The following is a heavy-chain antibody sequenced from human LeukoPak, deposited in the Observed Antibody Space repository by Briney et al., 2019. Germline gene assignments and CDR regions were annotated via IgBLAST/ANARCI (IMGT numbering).Heavy chain of an antibody. V-gene: IGHV1-69*13. J-gene: IGHJ6*02. CDR3: ARALYDSSGYYYGGVYYYGMDV. CDR2: IIPIFGTA. D-gene: IGHD3-22*01. CDR1: GGTFSSYA. Sequence: SVKVSCKASGGTFSSYAISWVRQAPGQGLEWMEGIIPIFGTANYAQKFQGRVTITADESTSTAYMELSSLRSEDTAVYYCARALYDSSGYYYGGVYYYGMDVWGQGTTVTVSS.